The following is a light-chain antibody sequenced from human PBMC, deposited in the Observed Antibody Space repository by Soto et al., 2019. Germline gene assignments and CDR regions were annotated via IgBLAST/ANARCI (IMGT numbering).Light chain of an antibody. CDR2: GAS. J-gene: IGKJ1*01. Sequence: EVVMTQSPATLSVSPGERATLSCRASESVSSNLAWYQQRPGQAPRLVIYGASTRATGIPARFSGGGSGTEFTLTITSLQSEDLAVYYCQQYNNWPRTFGQGTKVDIK. CDR1: ESVSSN. CDR3: QQYNNWPRT. V-gene: IGKV3-15*01.